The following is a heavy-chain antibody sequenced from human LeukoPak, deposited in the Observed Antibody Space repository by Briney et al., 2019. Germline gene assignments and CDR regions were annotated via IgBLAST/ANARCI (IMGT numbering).Heavy chain of an antibody. D-gene: IGHD6-13*01. Sequence: GGSLRLSCAASGFTFSSYGVHWVRQAPGKGLEWVAFIRYDGSNKYYADSVKGRFTISRDNSKNTLYLQMNSLRAEDTAVYYCAKDPIAAAGHNWFDPWGQGTLVTVSS. CDR3: AKDPIAAAGHNWFDP. CDR1: GFTFSSYG. J-gene: IGHJ5*02. CDR2: IRYDGSNK. V-gene: IGHV3-30*02.